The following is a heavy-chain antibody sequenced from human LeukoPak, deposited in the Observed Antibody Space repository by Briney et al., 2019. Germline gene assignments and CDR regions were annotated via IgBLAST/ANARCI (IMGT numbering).Heavy chain of an antibody. V-gene: IGHV1-69*05. Sequence: ASVKVSCKASGGTFSSYAISWVRQAPGQGLEWMGGIIPIFGTANYAQKFQGRVTMTTDTSTNTAYMELRSLRSDDTAVYYCARSATHRLAWTARSVWLPLDYWGRGTLVTVSS. CDR2: IIPIFGTA. CDR3: ARSATHRLAWTARSVWLPLDY. D-gene: IGHD5-18*01. CDR1: GGTFSSYA. J-gene: IGHJ4*02.